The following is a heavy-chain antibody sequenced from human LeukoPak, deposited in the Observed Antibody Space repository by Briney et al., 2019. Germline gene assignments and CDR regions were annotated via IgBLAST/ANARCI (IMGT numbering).Heavy chain of an antibody. CDR2: IYTSGST. V-gene: IGHV4-4*07. Sequence: SETLSLTCTVSGGSISSYYWSWIRQPAGKGLEWIGRIYTSGSTNYNPSLKSRVTISVDTSKNQFSLKLSSVTAADTAVYYCARDSGITMVRGVMEDAFDIWGQGTMVTVSS. CDR1: GGSISSYY. J-gene: IGHJ3*02. D-gene: IGHD3-10*01. CDR3: ARDSGITMVRGVMEDAFDI.